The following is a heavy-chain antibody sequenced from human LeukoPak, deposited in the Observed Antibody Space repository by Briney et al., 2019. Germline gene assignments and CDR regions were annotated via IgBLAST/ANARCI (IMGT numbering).Heavy chain of an antibody. CDR2: ISGGGGNT. CDR1: KFAFSSYA. CDR3: ARDIESDYGSGTLFDY. J-gene: IGHJ4*02. Sequence: PGGSLRLSCAASKFAFSSYAMSWVRQAPGKGLEWVSAISGGGGNTYYADSVKGRFTISRDNSKNTLYLQMNSLRAEDTAVYYCARDIESDYGSGTLFDYWGQGTLVTVSS. V-gene: IGHV3-23*01. D-gene: IGHD3-10*01.